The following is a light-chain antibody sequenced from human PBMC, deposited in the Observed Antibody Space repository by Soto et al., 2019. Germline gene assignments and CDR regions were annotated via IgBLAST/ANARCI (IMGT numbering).Light chain of an antibody. CDR1: QSVSSY. Sequence: EIVLTQSPATLSLSPGERATLSCRASQSVSSYLAWYQQKPGQAPRLLIYDASNRATGIPARFSGSGSETDFTLTISSLEPEDFAIYYCHQRSNWPPVTFGGGTKVEIK. CDR3: HQRSNWPPVT. J-gene: IGKJ4*01. CDR2: DAS. V-gene: IGKV3-11*01.